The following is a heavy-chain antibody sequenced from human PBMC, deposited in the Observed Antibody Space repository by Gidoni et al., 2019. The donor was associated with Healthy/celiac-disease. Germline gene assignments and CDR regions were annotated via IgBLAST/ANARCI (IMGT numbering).Heavy chain of an antibody. V-gene: IGHV4-34*01. J-gene: IGHJ5*02. CDR3: ARGSKYYYGSVRGWWFDP. Sequence: QVQLQQWGAGLLKPSESLSLTCAVYGGSFSGYYWSWIRQPPGKGLEWIGEINHSGSTNYNPSLKSRVTISVDTSKNQFSLKLSSVTAADTAVYYCARGSKYYYGSVRGWWFDPWGQGTLVTVSS. CDR2: INHSGST. CDR1: GGSFSGYY. D-gene: IGHD3-10*01.